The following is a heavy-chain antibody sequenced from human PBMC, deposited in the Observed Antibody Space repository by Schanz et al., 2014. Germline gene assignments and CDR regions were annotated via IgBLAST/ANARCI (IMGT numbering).Heavy chain of an antibody. Sequence: EVQLLESGGGLVQPGGSLRLSCAASGFTFTNYAMSWVRQAPGKGLEWVSAINWSDGSTGYADSVKGRFTISRDNAKNSLYLQMNSLRAEDTAVYYCAREDCSATSCYFRYWGQGTLVTVSS. CDR1: GFTFTNYA. V-gene: IGHV3-20*04. D-gene: IGHD2-21*01. CDR3: AREDCSATSCYFRY. J-gene: IGHJ4*02. CDR2: INWSDGST.